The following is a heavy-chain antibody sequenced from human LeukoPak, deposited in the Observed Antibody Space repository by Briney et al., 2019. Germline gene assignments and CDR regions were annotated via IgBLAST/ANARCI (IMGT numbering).Heavy chain of an antibody. CDR2: IYYSGST. V-gene: IGHV4-59*01. CDR3: ARVPRHYYMDV. J-gene: IGHJ6*03. CDR1: GGSISSYY. Sequence: SETLSLTCTVSGGSISSYYWSWIRQPPGKGLESIGYIYYSGSTNYDPSLKSRVTISVDTSKNQFSLKLSSVTAADTAVYYCARVPRHYYMDVWGKGTTVTISS.